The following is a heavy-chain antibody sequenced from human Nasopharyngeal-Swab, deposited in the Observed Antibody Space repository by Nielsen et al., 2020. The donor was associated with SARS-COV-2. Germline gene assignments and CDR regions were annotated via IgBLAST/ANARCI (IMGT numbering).Heavy chain of an antibody. J-gene: IGHJ3*02. CDR2: ISYDGSNK. CDR3: AREVSTGWYRGAAFDI. V-gene: IGHV3-30*03. D-gene: IGHD6-19*01. Sequence: GGSLRLSCAASGFTFSSYGMHWVRQAPGKGLEWVAVISYDGSNKYYADSVKGRFTISRDNSKNTLYLQMNSLRAEDTAVYYCAREVSTGWYRGAAFDIWGQGTMVTVSS. CDR1: GFTFSSYG.